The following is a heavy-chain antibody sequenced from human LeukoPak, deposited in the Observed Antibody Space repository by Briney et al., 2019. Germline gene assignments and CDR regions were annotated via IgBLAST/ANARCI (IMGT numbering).Heavy chain of an antibody. V-gene: IGHV3-23*01. CDR3: AKRLKRNYYYHYAMDV. Sequence: GGSLRLSCAASGFTFNTHAMSWVRQAPGKGLEWVSRIYDSGVIRSYADSVKGRFTISRDNSKMTLTLQMSSLRAEDTAVYYCAKRLKRNYYYHYAMDVWGQGTTVTVSS. CDR2: IYDSGVIR. J-gene: IGHJ6*02. CDR1: GFTFNTHA. D-gene: IGHD3-22*01.